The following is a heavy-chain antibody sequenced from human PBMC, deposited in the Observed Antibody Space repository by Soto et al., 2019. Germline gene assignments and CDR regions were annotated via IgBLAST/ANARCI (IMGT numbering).Heavy chain of an antibody. D-gene: IGHD5-12*01. CDR2: ISSSGSTI. V-gene: IGHV3-11*01. J-gene: IGHJ6*03. CDR1: GFTFSDYY. Sequence: GRSLRLSCAASGFTFSDYYMSWIRQAPGKGLEWVSYISSSGSTIYYADSVKGRFTISRDNAKNSLYLQMNSLRAEDTAVYYCARDTEEYSGYDYYYYYYMDVWGKGTTVTVSS. CDR3: ARDTEEYSGYDYYYYYYMDV.